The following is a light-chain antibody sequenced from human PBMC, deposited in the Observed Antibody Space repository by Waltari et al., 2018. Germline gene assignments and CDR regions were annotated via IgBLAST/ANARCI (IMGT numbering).Light chain of an antibody. CDR1: SRAVGGYNY. CDR3: CSYAGSYTFV. V-gene: IGLV2-11*01. Sequence: QSALTQPRSVSGSPGQSVTISCTGTSRAVGGYNYVSWYQQPPGKAPKFMIYDVNKRPSGVPDRFSGSKSGNTASLTISGLQAEDEADYYCCSYAGSYTFVFGGGTKLTVL. CDR2: DVN. J-gene: IGLJ2*01.